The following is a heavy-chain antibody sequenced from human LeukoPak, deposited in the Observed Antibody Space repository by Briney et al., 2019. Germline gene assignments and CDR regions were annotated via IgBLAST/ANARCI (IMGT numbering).Heavy chain of an antibody. CDR2: ITSSSSTI. Sequence: GGSLRLSCAASGFTFSSYSMNWVRQAPGKGLEWVSYITSSSSTIYYADSVRGRFTISRDNAKNSLYLQMNSLRDEDTAVYYCARVDWMIGAFDIWGQGTMVTVSS. J-gene: IGHJ3*02. D-gene: IGHD3-22*01. V-gene: IGHV3-48*02. CDR1: GFTFSSYS. CDR3: ARVDWMIGAFDI.